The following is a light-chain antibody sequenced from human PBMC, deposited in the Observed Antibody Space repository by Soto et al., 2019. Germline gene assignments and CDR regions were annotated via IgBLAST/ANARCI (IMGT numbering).Light chain of an antibody. J-gene: IGKJ3*01. CDR1: QSVSSN. CDR2: GAS. CDR3: QQYNKWPVR. Sequence: EIVMTQSPATLSVSPGERATLSCRASQSVSSNLAWYQQKPGQTPRLLIYGASTRATGIPARFSGSGSGTEFTLTISSLQSADFAVYYCQQYNKWPVRFGPGTKVDI. V-gene: IGKV3-15*01.